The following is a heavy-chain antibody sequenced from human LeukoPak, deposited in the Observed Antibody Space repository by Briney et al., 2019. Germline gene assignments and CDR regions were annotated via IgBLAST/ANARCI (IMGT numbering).Heavy chain of an antibody. CDR1: GGSISSGGYY. CDR3: ARDSGMALYNWFDP. V-gene: IGHV4-31*03. D-gene: IGHD1-26*01. CDR2: IYYSGGT. J-gene: IGHJ5*02. Sequence: PSETPSLTCTVSGGSISSGGYYWSWIRQHPGKGLEWIGYIYYSGGTYYNPSLKSRVTISVDTSKNQFSLKLSSVTAADTAVYYCARDSGMALYNWFDPWGQGTLVTVSS.